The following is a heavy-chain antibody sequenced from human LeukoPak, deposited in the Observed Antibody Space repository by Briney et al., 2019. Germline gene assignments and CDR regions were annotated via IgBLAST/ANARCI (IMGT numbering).Heavy chain of an antibody. J-gene: IGHJ5*02. Sequence: GGSLRLSCAASGFTFRNYGMNGVRQAPGKGLEGISYISSSSSLIYYADSVKGRFTISRVNAKNSLYLQMNSLRDADTAVYYCARVGVGYRYDNWFDPWGQGTLVTVSS. V-gene: IGHV3-48*02. CDR1: GFTFRNYG. CDR3: ARVGVGYRYDNWFDP. CDR2: ISSSSSLI. D-gene: IGHD5-18*01.